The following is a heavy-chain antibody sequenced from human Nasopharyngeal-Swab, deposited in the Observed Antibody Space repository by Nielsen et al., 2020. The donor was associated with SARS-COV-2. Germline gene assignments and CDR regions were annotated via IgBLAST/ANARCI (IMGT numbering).Heavy chain of an antibody. J-gene: IGHJ4*02. V-gene: IGHV4-39*01. CDR3: ATRQRPSYSSGWYQQITDY. D-gene: IGHD6-19*01. Sequence: RQAPGKVLEWFGIIYYRVSTYYNPSLKRRVTISVDTSKNQFSLKLSSVTAADTAVYYCATRQRPSYSSGWYQQITDYWGQGTLVTVSS. CDR2: IYYRVST.